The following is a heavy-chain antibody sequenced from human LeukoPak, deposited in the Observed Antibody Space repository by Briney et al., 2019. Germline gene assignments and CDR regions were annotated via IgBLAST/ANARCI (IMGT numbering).Heavy chain of an antibody. CDR3: AREGDSSSVGWFDP. CDR1: GYSISSGYY. Sequence: SETLSLTCAVSGYSISSGYYWGWIRQPPGKGLEWIGSIYHSGRTYYNPSLKSRATISVDTSKNQFSLKLSSVTAADTAVYYCAREGDSSSVGWFDPWGQGTLVTVSS. D-gene: IGHD6-13*01. CDR2: IYHSGRT. V-gene: IGHV4-38-2*02. J-gene: IGHJ5*02.